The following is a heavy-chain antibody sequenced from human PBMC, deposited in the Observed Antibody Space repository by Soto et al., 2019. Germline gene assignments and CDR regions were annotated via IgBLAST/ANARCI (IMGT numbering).Heavy chain of an antibody. J-gene: IGHJ6*02. CDR1: GFTVSRNY. D-gene: IGHD2-21*01. V-gene: IGHV3-66*01. CDR3: ARDPLAIAYAAYGMDV. Sequence: EVQLVESGGGLVQPGGSLRLSCVASGFTVSRNYMSWVRQAPGKGLEWVSGIYSDGTTDYADSVKGRFTISRDNSKNTLYLQVNGLRAEDTAVYYCARDPLAIAYAAYGMDVWGQGTTVTVSS. CDR2: IYSDGTT.